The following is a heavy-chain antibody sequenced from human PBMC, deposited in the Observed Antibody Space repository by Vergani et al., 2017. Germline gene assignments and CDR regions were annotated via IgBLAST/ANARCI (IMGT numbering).Heavy chain of an antibody. CDR2: IYYSGNT. V-gene: IGHV4-30-4*01. J-gene: IGHJ4*02. CDR1: GGSISRGNHY. D-gene: IGHD6-19*01. CDR3: ARVIAVAGAFDY. Sequence: QVQLQESGRGQVKPSQTLSLTCTVSGGSISRGNHYWSWIRQPPGKGLEWIGYIYYSGNTYYNPSLKSRVTISTDTSKNQFSLKLSSVTAADTAVYYCARVIAVAGAFDYWGQGTLVTVSS.